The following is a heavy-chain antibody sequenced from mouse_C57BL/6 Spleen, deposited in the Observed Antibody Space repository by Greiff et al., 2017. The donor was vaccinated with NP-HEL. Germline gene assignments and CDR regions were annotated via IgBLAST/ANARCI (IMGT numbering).Heavy chain of an antibody. V-gene: IGHV1-26*01. CDR3: ARHYYGLDY. J-gene: IGHJ2*01. CDR2: INPNNGGT. Sequence: VQLQQSGPELVKPGASVKISCKASGYTFTDYYMNWVKQSHGKSLEWIGDINPNNGGTSYNQKFKGKATLTVDKSSSTAYMELRSLTSEDSAVYYCARHYYGLDYWGQRTTLTVSS. D-gene: IGHD1-1*01. CDR1: GYTFTDYY.